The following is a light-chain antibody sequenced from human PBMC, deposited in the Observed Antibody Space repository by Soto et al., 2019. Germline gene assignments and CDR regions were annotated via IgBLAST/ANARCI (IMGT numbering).Light chain of an antibody. V-gene: IGKV1-39*01. J-gene: IGKJ2*01. CDR1: QRITTY. CDR2: TAA. Sequence: IHMTQSPSSLSASVGDRVTITCRASQRITTYLNWYQQKPGKAPKLLISTAATLQGGVPSRFSCSWARTDLTLSITALQSEDFATYFCQQSYSTPSTFGQGPKLEIK. CDR3: QQSYSTPST.